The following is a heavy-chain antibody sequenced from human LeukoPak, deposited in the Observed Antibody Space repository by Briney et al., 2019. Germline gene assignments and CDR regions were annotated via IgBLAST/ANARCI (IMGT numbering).Heavy chain of an antibody. CDR3: ASPFSSYNDGSGYHPYGMDV. CDR1: GFIFSSYG. Sequence: GGSLRLSCAASGFIFSSYGMHWVRQAPGKGLEWVAFIRYDGSNKYYADSVKGRFTISRDNAKNSLFLHMNSLRAEDTAVYYCASPFSSYNDGSGYHPYGMDVWGQGTTVTVSS. J-gene: IGHJ6*02. V-gene: IGHV3-30*02. CDR2: IRYDGSNK. D-gene: IGHD3-22*01.